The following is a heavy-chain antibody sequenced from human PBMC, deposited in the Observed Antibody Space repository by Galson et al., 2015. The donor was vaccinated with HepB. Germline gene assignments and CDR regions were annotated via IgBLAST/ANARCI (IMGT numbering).Heavy chain of an antibody. CDR1: GGSISSGGYY. Sequence: TLSLTCTVSGGSISSGGYYWSWIRQHPGKGLEWIGYIYYSGSTYYNPSLKSRVTISVDTSKNQFSLKLSSVTAADTAVYYCATGSYDYVWGSYAIDYWGQGTLVTVSS. CDR3: ATGSYDYVWGSYAIDY. CDR2: IYYSGST. D-gene: IGHD3-16*01. J-gene: IGHJ4*02. V-gene: IGHV4-31*03.